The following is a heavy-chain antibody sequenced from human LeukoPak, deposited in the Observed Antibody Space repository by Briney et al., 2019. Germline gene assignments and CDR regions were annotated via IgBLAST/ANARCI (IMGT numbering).Heavy chain of an antibody. Sequence: GGSLRLSCAASGFSFSTYSMNWVRQAPGKGLEWVSYISGSSSTKYYADSVKGRFTISRDNVKNSLYLQMNSLRAEDTAVYYCARDLLPYDTLNWFDPWGQGTLVTVSS. D-gene: IGHD3-9*01. CDR2: ISGSSSTK. J-gene: IGHJ5*02. V-gene: IGHV3-48*01. CDR3: ARDLLPYDTLNWFDP. CDR1: GFSFSTYS.